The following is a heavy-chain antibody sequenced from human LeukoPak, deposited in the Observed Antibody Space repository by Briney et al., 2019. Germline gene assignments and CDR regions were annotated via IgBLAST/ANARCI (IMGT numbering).Heavy chain of an antibody. V-gene: IGHV3-30*02. D-gene: IGHD3-10*01. CDR2: IRYDGSNK. J-gene: IGHJ5*02. CDR3: AKDRPYGGIYGSGTRNWFDP. CDR1: GFTFSSYG. Sequence: GGSLRLSCAASGFTFSSYGMHWVRQAPGKGLEWVAFIRYDGSNKYYADSVKGRFTISRDNSKNTLYLQMNSLRAEDTAVYYCAKDRPYGGIYGSGTRNWFDPWGQGTLVTVSS.